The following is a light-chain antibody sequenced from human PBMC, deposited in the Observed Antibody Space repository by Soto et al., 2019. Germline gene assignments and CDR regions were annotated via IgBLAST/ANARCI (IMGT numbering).Light chain of an antibody. CDR1: QSISGW. CDR3: QQYNRYSSFT. J-gene: IGKJ2*01. V-gene: IGKV1-5*01. CDR2: DAS. Sequence: DIQMTQSPSTLSASIGARVTITCRASQSISGWLAWYQQKPGKAPKLLIYDASNLESGVPSRFSGSGSGTEFTLTISSLQPDDFATYYCQQYNRYSSFTFGQGTNLEIK.